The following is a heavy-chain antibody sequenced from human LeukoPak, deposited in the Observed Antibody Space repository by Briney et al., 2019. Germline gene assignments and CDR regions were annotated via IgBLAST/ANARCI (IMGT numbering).Heavy chain of an antibody. CDR1: GFTFSSYS. V-gene: IGHV3-21*01. CDR2: ISSSSSYI. Sequence: GGSLRLSCAASGFTFSSYSMNWVRQAPGKGLEWVSSISSSSSYIYYADSVKGRFTISRDNAKNSLYLQMNSLRAEDTAVYYCARDPGAVAAYAFDIWGQGTMVTVSS. CDR3: ARDPGAVAAYAFDI. J-gene: IGHJ3*02. D-gene: IGHD6-19*01.